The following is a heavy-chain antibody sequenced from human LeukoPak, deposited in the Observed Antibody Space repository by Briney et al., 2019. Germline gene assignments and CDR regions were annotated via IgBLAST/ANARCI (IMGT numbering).Heavy chain of an antibody. CDR3: ATDGY. J-gene: IGHJ4*02. V-gene: IGHV3-7*01. CDR1: GFTFHRSW. Sequence: PGGSLRLSCAASGFTFHRSWMSWVRQAPGKGPEWVANINQDGSEKYYVDSVKGRFTISRDNAKNSLYLQMNSLRAEDTAVYYCATDGYLGQGTLVTVSS. CDR2: INQDGSEK.